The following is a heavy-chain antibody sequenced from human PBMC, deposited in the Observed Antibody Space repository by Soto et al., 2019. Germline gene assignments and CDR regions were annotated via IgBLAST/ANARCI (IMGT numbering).Heavy chain of an antibody. Sequence: GASVKVSCKASGYTFTSYGISWVRQAPGQGLEWMGWISAYNGNTNYAQKLQGRVTMTTDTSTSTAYMELRSLRSDDTAVYYCARDPSDHGDYLFDYWGRGTLVTVSS. V-gene: IGHV1-18*01. J-gene: IGHJ4*02. CDR2: ISAYNGNT. CDR1: GYTFTSYG. CDR3: ARDPSDHGDYLFDY. D-gene: IGHD4-17*01.